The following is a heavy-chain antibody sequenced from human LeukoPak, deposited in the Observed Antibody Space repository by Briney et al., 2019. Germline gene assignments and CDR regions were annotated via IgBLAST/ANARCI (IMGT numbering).Heavy chain of an antibody. D-gene: IGHD3-16*01. CDR2: ISSSTDTI. CDR3: ARDLPSGGYYFHH. V-gene: IGHV3-48*01. J-gene: IGHJ4*02. Sequence: GGSLRLSCAASGFTFDDYGMSWVRQAPGKGLEWISYISSSTDTIYYADSVKGRFTISRDNAKNSLYLQMNSLRAEDTALYYCARDLPSGGYYFHHWGQGTLVTVSS. CDR1: GFTFDDYG.